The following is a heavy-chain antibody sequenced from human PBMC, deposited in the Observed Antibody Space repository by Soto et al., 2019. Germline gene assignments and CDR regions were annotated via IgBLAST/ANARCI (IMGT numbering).Heavy chain of an antibody. D-gene: IGHD3-10*01. CDR2: IKSKLDGWAA. CDR1: GFTNKNVG. CDR3: PTLGYYYGTVGYYQYDY. Sequence: SVIRSWSTSGFTNKNVGMTCVRQAPVEGMEGFGRIKSKLDGWAAEYPTPVKARFTISRDDSDNTLYLQMDNLKTEDTAVYYCPTLGYYYGTVGYYQYDYWRQGT. V-gene: IGHV3-15*01. J-gene: IGHJ4*02.